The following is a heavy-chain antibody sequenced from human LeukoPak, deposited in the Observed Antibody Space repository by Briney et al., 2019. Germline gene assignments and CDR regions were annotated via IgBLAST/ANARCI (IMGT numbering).Heavy chain of an antibody. J-gene: IGHJ6*03. V-gene: IGHV4-39*01. CDR3: ARLRVLRYFDWSPIGPGYMDV. Sequence: PSETLSLTCTVSGGSISSSSYYWGWIRQPPGKGLEWIGSIYYSGSTYYNPSLKSRVTISVDTSKNQFSLKLSSVTAADTAVYYCARLRVLRYFDWSPIGPGYMDVWGKGTTVTISS. CDR2: IYYSGST. CDR1: GGSISSSSYY. D-gene: IGHD3-9*01.